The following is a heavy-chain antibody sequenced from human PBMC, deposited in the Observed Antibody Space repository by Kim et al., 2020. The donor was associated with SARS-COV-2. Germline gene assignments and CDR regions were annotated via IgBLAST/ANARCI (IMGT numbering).Heavy chain of an antibody. J-gene: IGHJ6*02. CDR2: MSGDASKT. CDR1: GFSSRNYY. D-gene: IGHD3-10*02. V-gene: IGHV3-74*01. Sequence: GGSLRLSCAASGFSSRNYYINWVRQAPGRGLVWVSRMSGDASKTNYADSMKGRFTMSRDNAENTVYLQMNSLRGDDTGVYYCARGMFRDGLDVWGQGSTVTVSS. CDR3: ARGMFRDGLDV.